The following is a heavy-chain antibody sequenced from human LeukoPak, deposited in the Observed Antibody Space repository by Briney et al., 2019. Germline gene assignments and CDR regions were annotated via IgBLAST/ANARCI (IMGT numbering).Heavy chain of an antibody. Sequence: KASETLSLTCTVSGDSISSGDYYWSWIRQPAGKGLEWIGRISSSGSTNYNPSLKSRVTTSVDTSKNQFSLKLSSVTAADTAVYYCARIMTGYYYFFDYWGQGTLVTVSS. J-gene: IGHJ4*02. CDR1: GDSISSGDYY. CDR2: ISSSGST. CDR3: ARIMTGYYYFFDY. D-gene: IGHD3-9*01. V-gene: IGHV4-61*02.